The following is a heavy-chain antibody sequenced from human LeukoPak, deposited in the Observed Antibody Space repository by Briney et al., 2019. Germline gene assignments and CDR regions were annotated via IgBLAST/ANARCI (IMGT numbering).Heavy chain of an antibody. Sequence: PGGSLRLSCAASGFTVRNTYMTWVRQAPGKGLEWVSVIYGGGGTYYADSVKGRFTISRDNSKNTLYLQMNSLRAEDTAVYYCARDYTGYFPWGQGTLVIVSS. CDR3: ARDYTGYFP. V-gene: IGHV3-53*01. J-gene: IGHJ5*02. CDR2: IYGGGGT. D-gene: IGHD3-9*01. CDR1: GFTVRNTY.